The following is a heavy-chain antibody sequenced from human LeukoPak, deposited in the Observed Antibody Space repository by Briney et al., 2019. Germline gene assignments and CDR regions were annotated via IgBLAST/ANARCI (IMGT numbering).Heavy chain of an antibody. Sequence: PGGSLRLSCAASGFTFSSYSMNWVRQAPGQGLEWVSYIISSSSSIYYADSVKGRFTISRDNAKNSLSLQMNSLRAEDTAVYYCATIRPGSGSYGAFDMWGQGTMVTVSS. J-gene: IGHJ3*02. CDR2: IISSSSSI. CDR1: GFTFSSYS. V-gene: IGHV3-48*04. D-gene: IGHD3-10*01. CDR3: ATIRPGSGSYGAFDM.